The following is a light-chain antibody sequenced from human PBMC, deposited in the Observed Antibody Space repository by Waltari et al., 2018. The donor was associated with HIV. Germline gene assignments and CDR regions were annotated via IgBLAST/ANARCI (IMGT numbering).Light chain of an antibody. V-gene: IGLV2-11*01. CDR2: DVD. J-gene: IGLJ2*01. Sequence: QSALTQPRSVSGSPGQSVTISCAGSTNNVGNSSYVSWYHQKSGYAPRLILYDVDQRRSGVPVRFSGARSGDTSSLTISGLHAEDEGDFYCCSYGGSWTFVFGGGTRVTVL. CDR3: CSYGGSWTFV. CDR1: TNNVGNSSY.